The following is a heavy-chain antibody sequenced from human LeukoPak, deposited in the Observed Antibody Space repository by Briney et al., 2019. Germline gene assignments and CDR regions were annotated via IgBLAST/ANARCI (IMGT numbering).Heavy chain of an antibody. Sequence: ASVKVSCKASGYTFTGYYMHWVRQAPGQGLEWMGWISAYNGNTNYAQKLQGRVTMTTDTSTSTAYMELRSLRSDDTAVYYCARVSSYGYVPPYCYGMDVWGQGTTVTVSS. CDR1: GYTFTGYY. J-gene: IGHJ6*02. D-gene: IGHD5-12*01. CDR3: ARVSSYGYVPPYCYGMDV. CDR2: ISAYNGNT. V-gene: IGHV1-18*04.